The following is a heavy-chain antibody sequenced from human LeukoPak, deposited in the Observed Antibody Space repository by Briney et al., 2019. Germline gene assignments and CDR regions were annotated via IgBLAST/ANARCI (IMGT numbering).Heavy chain of an antibody. D-gene: IGHD3-10*01. CDR2: ITSSSSTI. CDR1: GFTFTSNS. V-gene: IGHV3-48*02. CDR3: ARGKSGFAYFDN. J-gene: IGHJ4*02. Sequence: GGSLRLSCAASGFTFTSNSMNWVRQAPGKGLEWLSYITSSSSTIYYANSVKGRFTISRDNAKNSLYLQLNSLRDEDTAVYYCARGKSGFAYFDNWGQGTLATVSS.